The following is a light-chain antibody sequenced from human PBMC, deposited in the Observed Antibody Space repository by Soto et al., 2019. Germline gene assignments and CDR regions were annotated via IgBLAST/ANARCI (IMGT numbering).Light chain of an antibody. CDR2: DVD. V-gene: IGLV2-11*01. CDR1: SSDVGNYNF. Sequence: QSVLTQPRSVSGSPGQSVTISCTGTSSDVGNYNFVSWYQHHPGKAPKLMIYDVDKRPSGVPDRFSGSKSGNTASLTISGPGAGNGADYNCGSYAGSSPFFFETGTRVTVL. J-gene: IGLJ1*01. CDR3: GSYAGSSPFF.